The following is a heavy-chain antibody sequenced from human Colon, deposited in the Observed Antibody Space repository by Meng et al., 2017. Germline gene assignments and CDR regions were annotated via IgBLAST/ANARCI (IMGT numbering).Heavy chain of an antibody. Sequence: GESLKISCAASGFTFSSYWMHWVRQAPGMGLVWVSRIDTDGSTTTYADSVKGRFTISRDNARNTLFLQMNSLRAEDKAVYYCVRVTSGSDHSPFDYWGQGTMVTVSS. D-gene: IGHD1-26*01. J-gene: IGHJ4*02. CDR3: VRVTSGSDHSPFDY. V-gene: IGHV3-74*01. CDR1: GFTFSSYW. CDR2: IDTDGSTT.